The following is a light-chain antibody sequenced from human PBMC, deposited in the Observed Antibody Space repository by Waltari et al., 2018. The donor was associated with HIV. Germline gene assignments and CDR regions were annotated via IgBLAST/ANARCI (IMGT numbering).Light chain of an antibody. Sequence: QSALTQPASVSGSPGQSITISFTGTSSDVGGYNYVSWYQQHPGKAPKLMIYEVSNRPSGVSNRFSGSKSGNTASLTISGLQAEDEADYYCSSYTTSSTLGGVFGTGTKVTVL. V-gene: IGLV2-14*01. CDR1: SSDVGGYNY. CDR3: SSYTTSSTLGGV. J-gene: IGLJ1*01. CDR2: EVS.